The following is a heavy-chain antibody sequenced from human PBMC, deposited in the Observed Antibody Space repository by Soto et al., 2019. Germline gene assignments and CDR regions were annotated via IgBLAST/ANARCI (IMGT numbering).Heavy chain of an antibody. CDR3: ARGYLSGAFDA. D-gene: IGHD1-26*01. Sequence: RLSLTCPIYGASISCGDYYWSWIRQPPGKGLEWIGYIYYSGSTYYNPSLKSRVTISVDTSKNQFSLKLSSVTAEDTAVYYCARGYLSGAFDAWGQGTLVTVYS. J-gene: IGHJ5*02. V-gene: IGHV4-30-4*01. CDR1: GASISCGDYY. CDR2: IYYSGST.